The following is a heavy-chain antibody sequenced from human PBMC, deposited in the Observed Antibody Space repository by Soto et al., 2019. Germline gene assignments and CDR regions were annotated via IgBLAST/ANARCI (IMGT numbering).Heavy chain of an antibody. V-gene: IGHV5-10-1*01. CDR1: GYSFAGHW. Sequence: GEYLNISCKGSGYSFAGHWITWVCQMPGKGKEWMGRIDPSDSQTYYSPSFRGHVTISAAKSITTVFLQWSSLRASDTAMYYCARLLDQDVLSFCGQGSTVTGS. J-gene: IGHJ6*02. CDR2: IDPSDSQT. CDR3: ARLLDQDVLSF. D-gene: IGHD3-16*02.